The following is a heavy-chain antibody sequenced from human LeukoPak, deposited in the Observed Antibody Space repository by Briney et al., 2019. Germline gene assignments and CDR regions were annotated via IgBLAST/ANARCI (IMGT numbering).Heavy chain of an antibody. Sequence: SETLSLTCAVYGGSFSGYYWSWIRQPPGKGLEWIGEINHSGSTNYNPSLKSRVTISVDTSKNQFSLKLSSVTAAGTAVYYCARGGIVLMVYAARSFDYWGQGTLVTVSS. J-gene: IGHJ4*02. CDR2: INHSGST. V-gene: IGHV4-34*01. CDR3: ARGGIVLMVYAARSFDY. CDR1: GGSFSGYY. D-gene: IGHD2-8*01.